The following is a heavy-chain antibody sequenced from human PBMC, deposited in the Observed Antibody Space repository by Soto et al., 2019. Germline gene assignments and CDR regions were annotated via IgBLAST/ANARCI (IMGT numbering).Heavy chain of an antibody. D-gene: IGHD4-4*01. Sequence: PGESLKISCKGSGYSFTSYWIGWVRQMPGKGLEWMGIIYPGDSDTRYSPSFQGQVTISADKSISTAYLQWSSLKASDTAMYYCARYRNYVDYYYYGMDGWGQGTTVTVSS. J-gene: IGHJ6*02. CDR1: GYSFTSYW. V-gene: IGHV5-51*01. CDR2: IYPGDSDT. CDR3: ARYRNYVDYYYYGMDG.